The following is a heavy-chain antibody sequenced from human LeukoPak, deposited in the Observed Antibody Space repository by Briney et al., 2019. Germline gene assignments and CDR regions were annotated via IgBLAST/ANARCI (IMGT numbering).Heavy chain of an antibody. J-gene: IGHJ4*02. CDR2: ISYDGSNT. V-gene: IGHV3-30*18. D-gene: IGHD4-17*01. CDR1: GFTLRSDG. Sequence: GGTLRLSCAVSGFTLRSDGMNWGREAPGKGLGWVAVISYDGSNTYYADSVKGRFTISRDNSKNTLYLQMNSLRAEDTAVYYRAKTPGGDYPDYWGQGTLVTVSS. CDR3: AKTPGGDYPDY.